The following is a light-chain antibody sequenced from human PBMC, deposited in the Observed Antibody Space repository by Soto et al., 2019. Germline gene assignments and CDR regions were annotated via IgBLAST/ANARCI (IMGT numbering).Light chain of an antibody. V-gene: IGKV3-15*01. CDR3: PQSTKRPLS. Sequence: EVLMSASPARVSVSSLVSASISCRASQSVSSNLALYQQKPGQAPRLIIYGASTRATGIPARFSGSGSGTEFTLTIISLQSGDVAVEYCPQSTKRPLSFGGGIKVDI. CDR2: GAS. CDR1: QSVSSN. J-gene: IGKJ4*01.